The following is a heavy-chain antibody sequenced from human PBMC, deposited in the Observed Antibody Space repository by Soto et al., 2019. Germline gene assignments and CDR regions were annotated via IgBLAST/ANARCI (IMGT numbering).Heavy chain of an antibody. CDR2: IYYSGAT. J-gene: IGHJ4*02. D-gene: IGHD3-10*01. Sequence: PSETLALTCTVSGDSMSDKTYHWDWIRQPPGKGLEWIGTIYYSGATHYNASLKSRVTISVDTSKNQFFLKLSFVTAADTAFYFCARHYSSGNSYSPINYRGQGALVTV. V-gene: IGHV4-39*01. CDR1: GDSMSDKTYH. CDR3: ARHYSSGNSYSPINY.